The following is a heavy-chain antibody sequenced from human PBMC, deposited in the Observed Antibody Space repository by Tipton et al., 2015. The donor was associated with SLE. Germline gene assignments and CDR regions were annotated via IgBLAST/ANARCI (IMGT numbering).Heavy chain of an antibody. CDR3: ARGVEMASGFDY. Sequence: TLSLTCTVSGGSISSSSYYWSWIRQPPGKGLEWIGYIYYSGSTNYNPSLKSRVTISVDTSKNQFSLKLSSVTAADTAVYYCARGVEMASGFDYWGQGTLVTVSS. V-gene: IGHV4-61*01. CDR1: GGSISSSSYY. CDR2: IYYSGST. J-gene: IGHJ4*02. D-gene: IGHD5-24*01.